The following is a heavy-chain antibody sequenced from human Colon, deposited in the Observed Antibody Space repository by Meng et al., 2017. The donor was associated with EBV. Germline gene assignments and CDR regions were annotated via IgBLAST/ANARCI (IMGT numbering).Heavy chain of an antibody. D-gene: IGHD2-2*01. J-gene: IGHJ4*02. Sequence: QVHIGGPVPGLAKPPATLSPPCSVSGGSVSSETYYWNWIRQPPGKALEWIGYVSYSGGTNYNPSLKNRVTISVDTSKNQVSLRLSSVTAADTAVFYCARAVGPDCSSTSCPFDYWGQGTLVTVSS. CDR3: ARAVGPDCSSTSCPFDY. CDR1: GGSVSSETYY. CDR2: VSYSGGT. V-gene: IGHV4-61*01.